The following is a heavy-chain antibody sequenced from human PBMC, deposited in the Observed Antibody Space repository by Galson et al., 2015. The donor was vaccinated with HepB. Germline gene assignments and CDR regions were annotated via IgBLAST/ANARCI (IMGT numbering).Heavy chain of an antibody. Sequence: SETLSLTCTVSGGSISSYYWSWIRQPPGEGLEWVGYIYYSGSTNYNPSLKSRVTISVDTSKNQFSLKVSSVTAADTAVYYYARASGWLQLRPRYFDYWGQGTLVTVSS. CDR3: ARASGWLQLRPRYFDY. CDR1: GGSISSYY. CDR2: IYYSGST. D-gene: IGHD5-24*01. V-gene: IGHV4-59*01. J-gene: IGHJ4*02.